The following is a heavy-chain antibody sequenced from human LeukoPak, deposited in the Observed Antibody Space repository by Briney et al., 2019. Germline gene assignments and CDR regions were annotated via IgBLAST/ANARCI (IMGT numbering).Heavy chain of an antibody. Sequence: TETLSLTCTVSGGSISSSSYYWGWIRQPPGKGLEWIGSSDYSGSPYYNPSLESRVTISVDTSKNQLSLNLSSVTAADTAVYYCARHSGGTYYTPLNNWGQGTLVT. V-gene: IGHV4-39*01. J-gene: IGHJ4*02. CDR1: GGSISSSSYY. CDR2: SDYSGSP. D-gene: IGHD1-26*01. CDR3: ARHSGGTYYTPLNN.